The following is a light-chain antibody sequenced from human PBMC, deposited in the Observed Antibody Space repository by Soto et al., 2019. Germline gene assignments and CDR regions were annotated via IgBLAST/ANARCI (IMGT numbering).Light chain of an antibody. J-gene: IGKJ1*01. Sequence: IQMTQSSSTLSGSVGDRVTITCRASQTISSWLAWYQQKPGKAHKLLIYKASTLKSGVPSRFSGSGSGTEFTLTIRSLQPDDFATYYCQHYNSYSEAFGQGTKVDI. CDR2: KAS. V-gene: IGKV1-5*03. CDR3: QHYNSYSEA. CDR1: QTISSW.